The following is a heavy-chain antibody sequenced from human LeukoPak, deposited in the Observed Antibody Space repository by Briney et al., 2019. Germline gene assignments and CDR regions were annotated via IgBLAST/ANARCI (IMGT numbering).Heavy chain of an antibody. Sequence: GGSLRLSCAASGFIFSDYYMSWIRQAPGKGLEWVSCISGSSTDTNYADSVKGRFTVSRDNAKHSLYLQMSSLRAEDTAVYYCASHSGWYHSDYWGQGTLVTVSS. J-gene: IGHJ4*02. CDR2: ISGSSTDT. CDR1: GFIFSDYY. CDR3: ASHSGWYHSDY. V-gene: IGHV3-11*06. D-gene: IGHD6-19*01.